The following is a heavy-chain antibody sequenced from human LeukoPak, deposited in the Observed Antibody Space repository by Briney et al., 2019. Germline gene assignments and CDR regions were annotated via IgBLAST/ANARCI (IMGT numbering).Heavy chain of an antibody. J-gene: IGHJ4*02. CDR1: GFTFSDYY. V-gene: IGHV3-11*04. CDR2: ISSSGSTI. CDR3: ARPKAVAGPEPLDF. Sequence: GGSLRLSCAASGFTFSDYYMSWIRQAPGKGLEWVSYISSSGSTIYYADSVKGRFTISRDNAKNSLYLQMNSLRTEDTALYYCARPKAVAGPEPLDFWGQGTLVTVSS. D-gene: IGHD6-19*01.